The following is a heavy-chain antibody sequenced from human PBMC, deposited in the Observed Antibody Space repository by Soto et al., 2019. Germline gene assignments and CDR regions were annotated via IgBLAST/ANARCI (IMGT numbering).Heavy chain of an antibody. V-gene: IGHV4-59*01. Sequence: SETLSLTCTVSGGSTSSYYWSWIRQPPGKGLEWIGYIYYSGSTNYNPSLKSRVTISVDTSKNQFSLKLSSVTAADTAVYYCARSSRYSSGWYVDYWGQGTLVTVSS. J-gene: IGHJ4*02. CDR3: ARSSRYSSGWYVDY. CDR2: IYYSGST. CDR1: GGSTSSYY. D-gene: IGHD6-19*01.